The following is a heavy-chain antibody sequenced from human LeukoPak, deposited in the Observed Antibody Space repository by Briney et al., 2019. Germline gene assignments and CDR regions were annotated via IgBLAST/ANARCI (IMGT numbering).Heavy chain of an antibody. CDR1: GFTFSSYS. CDR2: VSGSSGTI. J-gene: IGHJ6*03. D-gene: IGHD3-16*01. Sequence: PGGSLRLSCAASGFTFSSYSMNWGRQAPGEGLEWGSYVSGSSGTIYYADSVKGRFTISRDNAKNSLYLQMNSLRAEDTAVYYCARRSEFGVLYYMDVWGKGTPVTVSS. CDR3: ARRSEFGVLYYMDV. V-gene: IGHV3-48*01.